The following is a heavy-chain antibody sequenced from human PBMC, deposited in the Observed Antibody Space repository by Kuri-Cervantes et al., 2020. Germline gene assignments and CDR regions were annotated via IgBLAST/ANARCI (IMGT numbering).Heavy chain of an antibody. CDR3: ARGALYYGMDI. V-gene: IGHV3-21*01. CDR1: GFTVSSNY. Sequence: GESLKISCAASGFTVSSNYMSWVRQAPGKGLEWVSSISSSSSYIYYADSVKGRFTISRDNAKNSLYLQMNSLRAEDTAVYYCARGALYYGMDIWGQGTTVTVSS. J-gene: IGHJ6*02. CDR2: ISSSSSYI.